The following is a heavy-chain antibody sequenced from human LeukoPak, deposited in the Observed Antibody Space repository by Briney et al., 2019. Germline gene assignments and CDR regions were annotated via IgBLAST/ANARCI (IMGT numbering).Heavy chain of an antibody. V-gene: IGHV1-18*01. D-gene: IGHD1-26*01. J-gene: IGHJ4*02. Sequence: EASVKVSCKASGYTFTSYGISWVRQAPGQGLEWMGWISAYNGNTNYAQKLQGRVTMTTDTSTSTAYMELRSLRSDDTAVYYCARSGVWIVGATTESDYWGQGTLVTVSS. CDR1: GYTFTSYG. CDR2: ISAYNGNT. CDR3: ARSGVWIVGATTESDY.